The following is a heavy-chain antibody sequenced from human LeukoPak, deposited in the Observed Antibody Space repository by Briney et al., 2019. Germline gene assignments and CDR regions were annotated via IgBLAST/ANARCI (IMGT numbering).Heavy chain of an antibody. J-gene: IGHJ4*02. D-gene: IGHD3-16*01. CDR3: AREETPTVWD. CDR1: GGSISSSSYY. Sequence: SETLSLTCTVSGGSISSSSYYWGWIRQPPGKGLEWIGSIYYSGSTYYKPSLTSRVTISIDTSKNQFSLKLNSMTAADTAVYYCAREETPTVWDWGQGTLVTVSS. V-gene: IGHV4-39*07. CDR2: IYYSGST.